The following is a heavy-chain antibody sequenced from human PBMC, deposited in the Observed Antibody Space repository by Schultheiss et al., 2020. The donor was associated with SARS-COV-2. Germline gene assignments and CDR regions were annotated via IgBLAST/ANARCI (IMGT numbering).Heavy chain of an antibody. CDR1: GYSISNGYY. V-gene: IGHV4-38-2*01. J-gene: IGHJ4*02. CDR3: AGGFYDSSGYFEGLDH. CDR2: IYYSGST. Sequence: SETLSLTCGVSGYSISNGYYWGWIRQPPGKGLEWIGHIYYSGSTNYNPSLKSRVTISVDKSKNQFSLKLSSVTAADTAVYYCAGGFYDSSGYFEGLDHWGQGTLVTVSS. D-gene: IGHD3-22*01.